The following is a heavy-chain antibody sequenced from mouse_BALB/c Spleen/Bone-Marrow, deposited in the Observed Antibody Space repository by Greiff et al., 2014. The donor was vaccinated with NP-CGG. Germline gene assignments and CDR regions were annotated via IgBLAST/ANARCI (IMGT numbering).Heavy chain of an antibody. CDR1: GYSFTGYF. Sequence: EVQLVESGPELVKPGASVEISCKASGYSFTGYFMNWVMQSHGKSLEWIGRINPYNGDTFYNQKFKGKATLTVDKSSSTAHMELRSLASEDSAVYYCAREGYYYGSSYGNAMDYWGQGTSVTVSS. CDR3: AREGYYYGSSYGNAMDY. CDR2: INPYNGDT. D-gene: IGHD1-1*01. J-gene: IGHJ4*01. V-gene: IGHV1-20*02.